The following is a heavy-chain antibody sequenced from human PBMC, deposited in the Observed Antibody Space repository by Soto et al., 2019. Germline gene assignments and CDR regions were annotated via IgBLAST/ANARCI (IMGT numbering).Heavy chain of an antibody. D-gene: IGHD6-19*01. V-gene: IGHV4-59*01. CDR2: VYYTGRT. Sequence: PSETLSLTCSVSGGSISVSYWSWIRHSPGKGLEWLGYVYYTGRTNYSPSLRSRVSISVDTSKNEFSLRLSSVTAADTAVYFCARSVAVPGAHIDYWGQGTQVTVSS. J-gene: IGHJ4*02. CDR3: ARSVAVPGAHIDY. CDR1: GGSISVSY.